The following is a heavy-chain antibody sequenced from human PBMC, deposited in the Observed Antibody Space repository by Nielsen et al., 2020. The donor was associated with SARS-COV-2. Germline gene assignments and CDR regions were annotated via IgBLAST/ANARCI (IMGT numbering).Heavy chain of an antibody. CDR2: IYHSGST. Sequence: SETLSLTCAVYGGSFSGYYWSWIRQPPGKGLEWIGEIYHSGSTYYNPSLKSRVTISVDTSKNQFSLKLSSVTAADTAVYYCARSGYCSGGTCYWGRSDYWGQGTLVTVSS. V-gene: IGHV4-34*01. CDR1: GGSFSGYY. D-gene: IGHD2-15*01. CDR3: ARSGYCSGGTCYWGRSDY. J-gene: IGHJ4*02.